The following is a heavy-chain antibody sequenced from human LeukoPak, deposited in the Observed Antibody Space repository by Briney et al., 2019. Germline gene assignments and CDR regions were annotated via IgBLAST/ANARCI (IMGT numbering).Heavy chain of an antibody. CDR2: ISSSSSYI. J-gene: IGHJ4*02. V-gene: IGHV3-21*01. D-gene: IGHD3-10*01. CDR1: GFTFSSYS. Sequence: KSGGSLRLSCAASGFTFSSYSMKWVRQAPGKGLEWVSSISSSSSYIYYADSVKGRFTISRDNAKNSLYLQMNSLRAEDTAVYYCARGDYLGAPDDYSGQGTLVTVSS. CDR3: ARGDYLGAPDDY.